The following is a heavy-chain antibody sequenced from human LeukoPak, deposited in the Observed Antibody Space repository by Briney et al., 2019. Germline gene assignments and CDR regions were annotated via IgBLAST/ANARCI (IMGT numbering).Heavy chain of an antibody. J-gene: IGHJ4*02. V-gene: IGHV3-30-3*01. D-gene: IGHD3-9*01. CDR3: ARGAGRYDILTGSNDY. Sequence: GGSLRLSCAASGFTFSSYAMHWVRQAPGKGLEWVAVISYDGSNKYYADSVKGRYTISRDNSKNTLYLQMNSLRAEDTAVYYCARGAGRYDILTGSNDYWGQGTLVTVSS. CDR1: GFTFSSYA. CDR2: ISYDGSNK.